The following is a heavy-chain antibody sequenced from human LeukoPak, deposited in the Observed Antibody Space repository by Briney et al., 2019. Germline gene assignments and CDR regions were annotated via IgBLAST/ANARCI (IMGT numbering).Heavy chain of an antibody. Sequence: SETLSLTCTVSGGSISSYYWGWIRQPPGKGLEWIGSIYYSGSTYYNPSLKSRVTISVDTSKNQFSLKLSSVTAADTAVYYCARQGFGELFPPAYYFDYWGQGTLVTVSS. CDR1: GGSISSYY. CDR3: ARQGFGELFPPAYYFDY. V-gene: IGHV4-39*01. J-gene: IGHJ4*02. CDR2: IYYSGST. D-gene: IGHD3-10*01.